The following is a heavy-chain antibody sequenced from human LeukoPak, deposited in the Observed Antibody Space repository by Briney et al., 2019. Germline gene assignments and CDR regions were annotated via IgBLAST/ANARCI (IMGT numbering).Heavy chain of an antibody. CDR3: AKDYDSGGYYDYFDY. D-gene: IGHD3-22*01. CDR1: GFTFSSYA. CDR2: ISYDGSNK. J-gene: IGHJ4*02. V-gene: IGHV3-30-3*01. Sequence: GGSLRLSCAASGFTFSSYAMHWVRQAPGKGLEWVAVISYDGSNKYYADSVKGRFTISRDNSKNTLYLQMSSLRAEDTAVYYCAKDYDSGGYYDYFDYWGQGTLVTVSS.